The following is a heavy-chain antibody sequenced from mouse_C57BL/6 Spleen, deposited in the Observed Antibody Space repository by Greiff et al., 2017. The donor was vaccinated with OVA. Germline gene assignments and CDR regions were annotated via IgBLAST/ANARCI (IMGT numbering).Heavy chain of an antibody. CDR2: INPSTGGT. CDR3: ARGRVDY. CDR1: GYSFTGYY. V-gene: IGHV1-42*01. J-gene: IGHJ4*01. Sequence: VQLQQSGPELVKPGASVKISCKASGYSFTGYYMNWVKQSPEKSLEWIGEINPSTGGTTYNQKIKAKATLTVDKSSSTAYMQLKSLTSEDSAVYYCARGRVDYWGQGTSVTVSS.